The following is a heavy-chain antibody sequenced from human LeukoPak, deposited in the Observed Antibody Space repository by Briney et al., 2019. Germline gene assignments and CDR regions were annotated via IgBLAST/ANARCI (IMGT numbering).Heavy chain of an antibody. CDR3: ATDLSHYYDSSGYKNY. CDR2: FDPEDGET. J-gene: IGHJ4*02. V-gene: IGHV1-24*01. D-gene: IGHD3-22*01. Sequence: ASVKVSCKVSGYTLTELSMHWVRQAPGKGLEWMGGFDPEDGETIYAQKFQGRATMTEDTSTDTAYMELSSLRSEDTAVYYCATDLSHYYDSSGYKNYWGQGTLVTVSS. CDR1: GYTLTELS.